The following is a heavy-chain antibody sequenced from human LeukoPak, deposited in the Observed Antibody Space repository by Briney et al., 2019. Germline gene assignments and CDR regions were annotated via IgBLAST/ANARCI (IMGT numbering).Heavy chain of an antibody. Sequence: GASVKVSCKASGGTFTGYYMHWVRQAPGQGLEWMGWINPNSGGTNYAQKFQGRVTMTRDTSISTAYMELSRLRSDDTAVYYCARESWGNYDSSGYPDYWGQGTLVTVSS. CDR2: INPNSGGT. CDR3: ARESWGNYDSSGYPDY. CDR1: GGTFTGYY. J-gene: IGHJ4*02. V-gene: IGHV1-2*02. D-gene: IGHD3-22*01.